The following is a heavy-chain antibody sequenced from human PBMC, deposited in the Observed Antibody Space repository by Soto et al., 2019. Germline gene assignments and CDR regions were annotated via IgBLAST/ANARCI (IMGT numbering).Heavy chain of an antibody. D-gene: IGHD6-6*01. Sequence: QVQLVQSGVEVKKPGASVKVSCKASGYTFTNYAISWVRQAPGRGLEWMGWVNTYNGNPNYAQIFQGRVTMTTDTSTGTADKELRSLKSDDSAVYYCARDSQYSTDWQRFDSWGQGTLVTVTS. CDR3: ARDSQYSTDWQRFDS. CDR2: VNTYNGNP. J-gene: IGHJ4*02. CDR1: GYTFTNYA. V-gene: IGHV1-18*01.